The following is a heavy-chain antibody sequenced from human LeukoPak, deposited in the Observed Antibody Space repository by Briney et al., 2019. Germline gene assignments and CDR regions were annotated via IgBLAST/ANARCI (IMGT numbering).Heavy chain of an antibody. CDR3: ARANDFWSGPWDY. D-gene: IGHD3-3*01. CDR1: GFTFSSYE. Sequence: GGSLRLSCAASGFTFSSYEMNWVRQAPGKGLEWVSYISSSGSTIYYADSVKGRFTISRDNAKNSLYLQMNSLRAEDTAVYYCARANDFWSGPWDYWGQGTLVTVSS. V-gene: IGHV3-48*03. J-gene: IGHJ4*02. CDR2: ISSSGSTI.